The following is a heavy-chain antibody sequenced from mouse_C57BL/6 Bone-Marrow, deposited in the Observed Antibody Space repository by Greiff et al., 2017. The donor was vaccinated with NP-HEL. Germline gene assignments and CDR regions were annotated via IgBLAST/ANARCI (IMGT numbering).Heavy chain of an antibody. J-gene: IGHJ3*01. V-gene: IGHV5-6*01. CDR1: GFTFSSYG. CDR3: ARRGCPAWFAY. CDR2: ISSGGSYT. Sequence: VQLKESGGDLVKPGGSLKLSCAASGFTFSSYGMSWVRQTPDKRLEWVATISSGGSYTYYPDSVKGRFTISRDNAKNTLYLQMSSLKSEDTAMYYCARRGCPAWFAYWGQGTLVTVSA.